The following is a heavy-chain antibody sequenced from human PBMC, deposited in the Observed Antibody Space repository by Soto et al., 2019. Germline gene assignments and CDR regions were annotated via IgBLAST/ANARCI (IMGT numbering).Heavy chain of an antibody. J-gene: IGHJ4*02. V-gene: IGHV1-2*02. CDR3: AREYSSSSSRVDYFAY. D-gene: IGHD6-6*01. Sequence: ASVKVSCKASGCTFTGYYMHWVGQAPVRVVEWMVCINPNSGGTNYAQKFQGRVTMTRDTSISTAYMELSRLRSDETAVYYCAREYSSSSSRVDYFAYWAQGTIVTFSS. CDR1: GCTFTGYY. CDR2: INPNSGGT.